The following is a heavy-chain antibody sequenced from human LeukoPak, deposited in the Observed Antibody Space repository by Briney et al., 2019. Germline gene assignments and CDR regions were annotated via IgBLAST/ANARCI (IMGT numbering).Heavy chain of an antibody. V-gene: IGHV1-2*02. J-gene: IGHJ5*02. D-gene: IGHD5-18*01. Sequence: ASVKVSCKASRHTFIGYYVHWVRQAPGQGLEWMGWINFDSGDTYYAQKIQGRVTMTRDTSISTVYMELNGLRSDDTAIYFCARIKTAPSWFDPWGQGSRVTVSS. CDR3: ARIKTAPSWFDP. CDR2: INFDSGDT. CDR1: RHTFIGYY.